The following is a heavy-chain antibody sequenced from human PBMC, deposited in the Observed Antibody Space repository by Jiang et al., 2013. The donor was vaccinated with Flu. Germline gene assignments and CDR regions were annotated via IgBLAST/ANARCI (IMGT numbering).Heavy chain of an antibody. CDR1: LHFTSYG. Sequence: SGAEVKKPGAVSEGLLQGFWLHFTSYGISWVRQAPGQGLEWMGWISAYNGNTNYAQKLQGRVTMTTDTSTSTAYMELRSLRSDDTAVYYCARVKSYCSGGSCYYYYYGMDVWGQGTTVTVSS. CDR3: ARVKSYCSGGSCYYYYYGMDV. V-gene: IGHV1-18*01. J-gene: IGHJ6*02. CDR2: ISAYNGNT. D-gene: IGHD2-15*01.